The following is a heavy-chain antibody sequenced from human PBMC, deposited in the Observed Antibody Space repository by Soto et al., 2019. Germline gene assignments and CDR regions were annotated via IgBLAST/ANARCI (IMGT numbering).Heavy chain of an antibody. D-gene: IGHD1-1*01. CDR3: ARHLNDGFDY. Sequence: QVQLVESGGGVVQPGRSLRLSCAASGFTFKNYDMHWVRQAPGKGLEWVAVIWYDGSHKYYVDSVKGRFTISRDNSKDTLFLQMDSLRAEDTAVYYCARHLNDGFDYWGQGTLVTVSS. V-gene: IGHV3-33*01. CDR2: IWYDGSHK. J-gene: IGHJ4*02. CDR1: GFTFKNYD.